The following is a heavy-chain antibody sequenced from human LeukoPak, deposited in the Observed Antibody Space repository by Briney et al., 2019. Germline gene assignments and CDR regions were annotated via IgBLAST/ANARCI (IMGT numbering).Heavy chain of an antibody. Sequence: ASVKVSCKASDYTFTRYGISWVRQAPGQGLEWMGWISAYNGDTDYAQNLQGRVTMTTDTFTTTAYMELRNLRTDDTAVYYCAREGQDFYGSGGGYYYYGMDVWGQGTTVTASS. D-gene: IGHD3-10*01. CDR1: DYTFTRYG. V-gene: IGHV1-18*01. CDR3: AREGQDFYGSGGGYYYYGMDV. CDR2: ISAYNGDT. J-gene: IGHJ6*02.